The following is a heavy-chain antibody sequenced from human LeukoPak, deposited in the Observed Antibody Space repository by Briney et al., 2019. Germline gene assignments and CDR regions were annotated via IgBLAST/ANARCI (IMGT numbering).Heavy chain of an antibody. D-gene: IGHD3-10*01. J-gene: IGHJ4*02. Sequence: GGSLRLSCAASGLTFSSYAMSWVRQAPGKGLEWVSAISGTGGSTYYADSVKGRFTISRDYSKNTLYLQMNSLRAEDTAVYYCAKDNKYYYGSGSYYIFDYWGQGTLVTVSS. CDR3: AKDNKYYYGSGSYYIFDY. CDR2: ISGTGGST. CDR1: GLTFSSYA. V-gene: IGHV3-23*01.